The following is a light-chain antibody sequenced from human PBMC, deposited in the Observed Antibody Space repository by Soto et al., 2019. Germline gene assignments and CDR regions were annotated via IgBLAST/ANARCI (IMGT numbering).Light chain of an antibody. J-gene: IGKJ4*01. V-gene: IGKV1-9*01. Sequence: DIHLTQSPSFLSASVGYRVTITCRASQGIASSLAWYQQKAGKAPKLLIYAASTLESGVPTRFSGSGTGTEITLTISSLQPEDVASYCGQQFNSYPLTGGGGTNVEIK. CDR3: QQFNSYPLT. CDR2: AAS. CDR1: QGIASS.